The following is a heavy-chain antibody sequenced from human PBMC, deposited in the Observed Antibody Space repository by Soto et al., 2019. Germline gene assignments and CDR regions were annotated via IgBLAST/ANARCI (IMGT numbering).Heavy chain of an antibody. CDR2: IRSKANSYAT. D-gene: IGHD3-10*01. CDR1: GFTFSGSA. V-gene: IGHV3-73*01. J-gene: IGHJ4*02. Sequence: VGSLRLSCAASGFTFSGSAMHWVRQASGKGLEWVGRIRSKANSYATAYAASVKGRFTISRDDSKNTAYLQMNSLKTEDTAVYYCTRSPIDYYGSGSYYDFDYWGQGTLVTVSS. CDR3: TRSPIDYYGSGSYYDFDY.